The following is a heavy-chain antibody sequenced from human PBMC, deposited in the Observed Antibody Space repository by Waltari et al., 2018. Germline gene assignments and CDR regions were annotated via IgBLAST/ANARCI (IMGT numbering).Heavy chain of an antibody. CDR3: ARLDSSGYYGY. Sequence: QLQLQESGPGLVKPSETLSLTCTVSGGSISRSSYYWGWIRQPPGKGLEWIGSIYYSGSTYYNPSLKSRVTISVDTSKNQFSLKLSSVTAADTAVYYCARLDSSGYYGYWGQGTLVTVSS. CDR2: IYYSGST. J-gene: IGHJ4*02. CDR1: GGSISRSSYY. V-gene: IGHV4-39*01. D-gene: IGHD3-22*01.